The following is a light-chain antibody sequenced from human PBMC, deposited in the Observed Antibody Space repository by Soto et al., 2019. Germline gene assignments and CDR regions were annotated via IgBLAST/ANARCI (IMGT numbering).Light chain of an antibody. CDR2: GVS. Sequence: QSVLTQPPSASGSPGQSVTISCTGTNSDVGGYNYVSWYQQHLGKAPKLMIYGVSKRPSGVPDRFSGSKSGNTASLTVSGLQAEDEADYYCSSYAGSSSFDVFGTGTKVTVL. J-gene: IGLJ1*01. CDR1: NSDVGGYNY. CDR3: SSYAGSSSFDV. V-gene: IGLV2-8*01.